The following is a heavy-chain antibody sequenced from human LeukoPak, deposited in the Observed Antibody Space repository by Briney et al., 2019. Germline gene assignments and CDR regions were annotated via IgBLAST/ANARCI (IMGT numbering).Heavy chain of an antibody. CDR1: GYSISSGYY. D-gene: IGHD3-9*01. CDR2: IYHSGST. CDR3: ARLTPYDILTGYSLDAFDI. V-gene: IGHV4-38-2*01. Sequence: SETLSLTYAVSGYSISSGYYWGWIRQPPGKGLEWIGSIYHSGSTYYNPSLKSRVTISVDTSKNQFSLKLSSVTAADTAVYYCARLTPYDILTGYSLDAFDIWGQGTMVTVSS. J-gene: IGHJ3*02.